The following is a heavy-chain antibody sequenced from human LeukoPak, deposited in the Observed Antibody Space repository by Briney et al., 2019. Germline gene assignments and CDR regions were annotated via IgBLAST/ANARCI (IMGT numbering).Heavy chain of an antibody. J-gene: IGHJ4*02. V-gene: IGHV3-15*01. Sequence: GGSLRLSCAASGFSFSHAWMTWARQAPGKGLEWIGRIQSETDGGTTDYAAPVKGRFTISRDDSKNMLYLQMNSLKNEDTAVYYCTTSPQWLENWGQGTLVTVSP. CDR1: GFSFSHAW. CDR3: TTSPQWLEN. CDR2: IQSETDGGTT. D-gene: IGHD6-19*01.